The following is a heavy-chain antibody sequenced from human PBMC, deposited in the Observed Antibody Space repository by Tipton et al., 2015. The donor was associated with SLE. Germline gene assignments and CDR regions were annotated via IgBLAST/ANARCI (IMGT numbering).Heavy chain of an antibody. CDR3: ASGTLEWSHEPDY. J-gene: IGHJ4*02. D-gene: IGHD3-3*01. CDR2: IYYTGST. Sequence: TLSLTCSVSGVSITSGDYYWSWVRQHPGRGLEWIGYIYYTGSTFYNPSLKSRLTLSVNTSKNQFSLRLSSVTAADTAMFYCASGTLEWSHEPDYWGQGTLVTVSS. V-gene: IGHV4-31*03. CDR1: GVSITSGDYY.